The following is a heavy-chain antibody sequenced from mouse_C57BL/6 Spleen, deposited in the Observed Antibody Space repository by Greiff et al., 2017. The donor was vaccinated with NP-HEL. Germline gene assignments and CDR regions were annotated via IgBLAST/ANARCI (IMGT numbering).Heavy chain of an antibody. J-gene: IGHJ4*01. CDR1: GYTFTSYW. Sequence: QVQLQQPGAELVMPGASVKLSCKASGYTFTSYWMHWVKQRPGQGLEWIGEIDPSDSYTNYNQKFKGKSTLTVDKSSSTAYMQLSSLTSEDSAVYYCARTDDSSAMDDWGQGTSVTVSS. D-gene: IGHD2-4*01. CDR3: ARTDDSSAMDD. CDR2: IDPSDSYT. V-gene: IGHV1-69*01.